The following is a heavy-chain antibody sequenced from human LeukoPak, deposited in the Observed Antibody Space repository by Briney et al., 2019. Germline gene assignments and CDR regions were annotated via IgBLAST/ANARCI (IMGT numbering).Heavy chain of an antibody. D-gene: IGHD3-10*01. CDR2: ISYDGSNK. CDR1: GFTFSSYG. J-gene: IGHJ4*02. CDR3: ARDSSGSGSYSAY. V-gene: IGHV3-30*03. Sequence: PGRSLRLSCAASGFTFSSYGMHWVRQAPGKGLEWVAVISYDGSNKYYADSVKGRFTISRDNSKNTLYLQMNSLRAEDTAVYYCARDSSGSGSYSAYWGQGTLVTVSS.